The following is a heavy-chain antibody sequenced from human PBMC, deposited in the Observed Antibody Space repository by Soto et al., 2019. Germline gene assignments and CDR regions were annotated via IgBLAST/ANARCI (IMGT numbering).Heavy chain of an antibody. V-gene: IGHV1-69*13. J-gene: IGHJ6*02. Sequence: SVKVSCKASGGTFSNYVVNWVRQAPGQGLEWMGGIIPIFGTANYAQKFQGRVTITADESTSTAYMELSSLRSEDTAVYYCARGCSGGSCYPHYYYYYGMDVWGQGTTVTVSS. CDR2: IIPIFGTA. D-gene: IGHD2-15*01. CDR1: GGTFSNYV. CDR3: ARGCSGGSCYPHYYYYYGMDV.